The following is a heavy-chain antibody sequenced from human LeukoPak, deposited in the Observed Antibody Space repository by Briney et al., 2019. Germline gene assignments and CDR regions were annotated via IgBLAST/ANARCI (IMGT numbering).Heavy chain of an antibody. J-gene: IGHJ4*02. D-gene: IGHD1-1*01. Sequence: GESLRLSCAASGFTFNNYGMSWVRQAPGKGLEWVSGISGSGGNTYYAASVKGRFTISRDNSKKTLYLQMNSLRAEDTAIYYCAKDMRTLDYFDYGGQGTLVTVSS. V-gene: IGHV3-23*01. CDR1: GFTFNNYG. CDR2: ISGSGGNT. CDR3: AKDMRTLDYFDY.